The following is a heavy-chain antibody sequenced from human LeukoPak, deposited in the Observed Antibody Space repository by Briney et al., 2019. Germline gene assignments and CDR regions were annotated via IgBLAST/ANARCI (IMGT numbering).Heavy chain of an antibody. Sequence: SETLSLTCTVSGGSISSGSYYWSWIRQPAGKGLEWIGRIYTSGSTNYNPSLKSRVTISVDTSKNQFSLKLSSVTAADTAVYYCARVPHLYCGTNGVCYYYYGMDVWGQGTTVTVSS. CDR1: GGSISSGSYY. CDR2: IYTSGST. J-gene: IGHJ6*02. D-gene: IGHD2-8*01. CDR3: ARVPHLYCGTNGVCYYYYGMDV. V-gene: IGHV4-61*02.